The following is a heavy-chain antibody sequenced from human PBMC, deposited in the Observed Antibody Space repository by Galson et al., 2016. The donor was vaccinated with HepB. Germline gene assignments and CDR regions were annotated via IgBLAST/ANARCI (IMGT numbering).Heavy chain of an antibody. CDR2: IGTAGDT. CDR3: ARGVGHDFWSRNYGFDY. J-gene: IGHJ4*02. CDR1: GFAFSSFD. V-gene: IGHV3-13*01. D-gene: IGHD3-3*01. Sequence: SLRLSCAASGFAFSSFDMHWVRQATGKGLEWVSAIGTAGDTYYPDAVKGRFTISRENAKKSLSLQMNSLRDEDTAVYYCARGVGHDFWSRNYGFDYWGQGILVTVSS.